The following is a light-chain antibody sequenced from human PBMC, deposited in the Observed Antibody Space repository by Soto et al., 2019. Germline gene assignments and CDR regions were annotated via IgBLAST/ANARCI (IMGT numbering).Light chain of an antibody. CDR2: AAS. V-gene: IGKV1-6*01. CDR3: LQDYNYPWT. CDR1: HDINIY. J-gene: IGKJ1*01. Sequence: IQMTQSPSSLSASVGDRVTITCQASHDINIYLNSYQQKPGKAPKLLIYAASSLQSGVPSRFSGSGSGTDFTLTISSLQPEDFATYYCLQDYNYPWTFGQGTKVDIK.